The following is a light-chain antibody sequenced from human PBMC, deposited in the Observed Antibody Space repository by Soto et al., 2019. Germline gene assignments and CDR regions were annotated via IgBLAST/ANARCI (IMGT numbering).Light chain of an antibody. Sequence: EIVLTQSPGTLSLSPGERATLSCRASQSVSSSYIAWYQQKPGQAPRLLIYGASIRTTGIPDRFCGSGSGTDFTLTLTRLDPEDFAVYYCQHYGDFGGGTKVEIK. V-gene: IGKV3-20*01. J-gene: IGKJ4*01. CDR2: GAS. CDR3: QHYGD. CDR1: QSVSSSY.